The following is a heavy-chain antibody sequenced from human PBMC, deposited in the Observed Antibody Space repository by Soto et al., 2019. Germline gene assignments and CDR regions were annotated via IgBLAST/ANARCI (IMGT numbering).Heavy chain of an antibody. D-gene: IGHD1-26*01. Sequence: GGSLRLSCAASGFSFSTSSMAWVRQPPGKGLEWVSAISPSASDTLYADSVKGRFTISRDNSQNTLFLQMTSLRADDTAVYYCARPPNRERYFDLWGRGTRVTVSS. CDR2: ISPSASDT. CDR1: GFSFSTSS. V-gene: IGHV3-23*01. CDR3: ARPPNRERYFDL. J-gene: IGHJ2*01.